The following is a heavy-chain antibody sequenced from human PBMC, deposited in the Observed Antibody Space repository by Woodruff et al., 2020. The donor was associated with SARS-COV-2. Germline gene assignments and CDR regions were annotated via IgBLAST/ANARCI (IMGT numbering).Heavy chain of an antibody. CDR3: ARQGGVLRFLEYYFDY. CDR2: DSDT. Sequence: DSDTRYSPSFQGQVTISADKSISTAYLQWSSLKASDTAMYYCARQGGVLRFLEYYFDYWGQGTLVTVSS. J-gene: IGHJ4*02. D-gene: IGHD3-3*01. V-gene: IGHV5-51*01.